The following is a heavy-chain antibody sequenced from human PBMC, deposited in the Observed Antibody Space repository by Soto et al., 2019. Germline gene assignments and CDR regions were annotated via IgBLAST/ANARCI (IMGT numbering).Heavy chain of an antibody. CDR2: IMPIFGTA. Sequence: QVQLVQSGAEVKKPGSSVKVSCKASGGTFSSYAISWVRQAPGQGLERMGGIMPIFGTANYAQKFQGIVTITADKSTSTAYMELSSQRSEDTAVYYCARGGLRNAPRYGMDVWGQGTTVTVSS. CDR1: GGTFSSYA. CDR3: ARGGLRNAPRYGMDV. V-gene: IGHV1-69*06. D-gene: IGHD1-1*01. J-gene: IGHJ6*02.